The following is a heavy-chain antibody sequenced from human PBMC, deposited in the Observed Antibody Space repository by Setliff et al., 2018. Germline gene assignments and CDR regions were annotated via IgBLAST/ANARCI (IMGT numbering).Heavy chain of an antibody. J-gene: IGHJ4*02. Sequence: SETLSLTCAVYGDSFRDYYWSWIRQPAGQGLEWMEEINHSGNTNYSPSLRSRVTMSVDTSKTQLSLKLSSVTAADTAVYYCRFWSGYYTNDYWGRGTLVTVSS. CDR2: INHSGNT. CDR3: RFWSGYYTNDY. V-gene: IGHV4-34*01. CDR1: GDSFRDYY. D-gene: IGHD3-3*01.